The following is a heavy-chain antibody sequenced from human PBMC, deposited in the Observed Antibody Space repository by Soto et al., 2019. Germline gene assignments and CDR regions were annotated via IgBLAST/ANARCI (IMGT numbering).Heavy chain of an antibody. J-gene: IGHJ5*02. CDR2: IIPIFGTA. CDR3: ARDIAVAVFDP. Sequence: GASVKVSCKASGGTFSSYAISWVRQAPGQGLEWMGGIIPIFGTANYAQKFQGRVTITADKSTSTAYMELSSLRSEDTAVYYCARDIAVAVFDPWGQGTLVTVSS. CDR1: GGTFSSYA. D-gene: IGHD6-19*01. V-gene: IGHV1-69*06.